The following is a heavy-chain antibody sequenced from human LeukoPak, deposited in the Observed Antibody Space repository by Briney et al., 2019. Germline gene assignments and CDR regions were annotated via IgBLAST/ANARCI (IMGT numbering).Heavy chain of an antibody. CDR2: MNPNSGNT. CDR3: ARSGYSSFQSDY. J-gene: IGHJ4*02. V-gene: IGHV1-8*01. D-gene: IGHD6-19*01. CDR1: GYTFTSYD. Sequence: ASVKVSCKASGYTFTSYDINWVRQATGQGLEWMGWMNPNSGNTGYAQKFQGRVTMTRNTSISTAYMELSSLRSEDTVVYYCARSGYSSFQSDYWGQGTLVTVSS.